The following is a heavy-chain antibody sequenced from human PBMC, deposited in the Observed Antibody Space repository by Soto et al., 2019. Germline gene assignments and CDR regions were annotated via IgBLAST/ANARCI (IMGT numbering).Heavy chain of an antibody. CDR2: ISYDGSNT. V-gene: IGHV3-30*18. D-gene: IGHD3-16*01. CDR3: AKDWESGPSYYGMDV. CDR1: GFTFSSDG. J-gene: IGHJ6*02. Sequence: GGSPRLSCAASGFTFSSDGMHWVRQALGKGLEWVAVISYDGSNTYYADSVTGRFTISRDNSKNTLYLQMNSLRAEDTAVYYCAKDWESGPSYYGMDVWGQGTTVTVS.